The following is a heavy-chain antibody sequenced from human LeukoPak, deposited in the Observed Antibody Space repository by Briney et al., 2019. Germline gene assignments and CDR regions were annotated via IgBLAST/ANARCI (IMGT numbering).Heavy chain of an antibody. V-gene: IGHV1-69*13. D-gene: IGHD5-12*01. CDR2: IIPIFGTA. J-gene: IGHJ4*02. CDR3: ARDRAVATIGGVDY. Sequence: ASVKVSCKASGGTFSSYAISWVRQAPGQGLEWMGGIIPIFGTANYAQKFQGRVTITADESTSTAYMELSSLRSEDTAVYYCARDRAVATIGGVDYWGQGTLVTVSS. CDR1: GGTFSSYA.